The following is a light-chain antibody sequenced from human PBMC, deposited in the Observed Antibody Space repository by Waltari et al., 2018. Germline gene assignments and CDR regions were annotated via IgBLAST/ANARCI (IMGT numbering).Light chain of an antibody. V-gene: IGKV2-28*01. Sequence: IVTTPSPLPLPVRPGESASIPCRCSQRVLPRDGSNYLDWYVQKPGQSPQLLIHLASNRASGVPDRFSGSGSGTDFTLKIDRVEAEDVGVYYCMEGLQPPFTFGPGTKVEIK. CDR2: LAS. CDR1: QRVLPRDGSNY. CDR3: MEGLQPPFT. J-gene: IGKJ3*01.